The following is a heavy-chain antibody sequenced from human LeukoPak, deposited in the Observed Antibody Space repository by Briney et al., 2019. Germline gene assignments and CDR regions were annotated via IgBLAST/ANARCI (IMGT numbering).Heavy chain of an antibody. V-gene: IGHV4-39*01. CDR3: ARLYYYGSGSYARYFDY. J-gene: IGHJ4*02. Sequence: PSETLSLTCAVSGGSISSSNWWSWVRQPPGKGLEWIGSIYYSGSTYYNPSLKSRVTISVDTSKNQFSLKLSSVTAADTAVYYCARLYYYGSGSYARYFDYWGQGTLVTVSS. CDR1: GGSISSSNW. D-gene: IGHD3-10*01. CDR2: IYYSGST.